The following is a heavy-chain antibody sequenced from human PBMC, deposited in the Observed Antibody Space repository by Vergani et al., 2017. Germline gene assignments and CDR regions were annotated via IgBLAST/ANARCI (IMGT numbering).Heavy chain of an antibody. CDR2: IGKDGINT. J-gene: IGHJ4*02. Sequence: QVQVVESAGGVVQPGGSLSLSCAASGLTFSNFGMLWIRQAPGKGLEWLAYIGKDGINTRYRDAVKGGFTVSRDNSKDILYLQMDSLRSEDKALYYCAKYVRYSTDGLPDSWGPGTLVIVSS. V-gene: IGHV3-30*02. CDR1: GLTFSNFG. CDR3: AKYVRYSTDGLPDS. D-gene: IGHD2-15*01.